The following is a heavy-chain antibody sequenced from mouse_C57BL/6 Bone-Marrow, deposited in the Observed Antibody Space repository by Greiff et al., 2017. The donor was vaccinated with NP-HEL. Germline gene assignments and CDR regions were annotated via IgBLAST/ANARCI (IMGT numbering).Heavy chain of an antibody. V-gene: IGHV1-61*01. CDR1: GYTFTSYW. J-gene: IGHJ2*01. Sequence: QVQLQQPGAELVRPGSSVKLSCKASGYTFTSYWMDWVKQRPGQGLEWIGNIYPSDSETHYNQQFKDKATLTVDKSSSTAYMQLSSLTSEDSAVYYCARGDGSSFDYWGQGTTLTVSS. D-gene: IGHD1-1*01. CDR2: IYPSDSET. CDR3: ARGDGSSFDY.